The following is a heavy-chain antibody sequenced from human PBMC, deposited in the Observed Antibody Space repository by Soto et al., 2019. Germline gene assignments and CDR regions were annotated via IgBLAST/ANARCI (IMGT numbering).Heavy chain of an antibody. D-gene: IGHD2-2*03. CDR2: ISGSGGST. CDR1: GFTFSTYA. J-gene: IGHJ4*02. Sequence: GGSLRLSCAASGFTFSTYAMIWVRQAPEKGLEWVSAISGSGGSTYYADSVKGRFTISRDNSKNTLYLQMNSLRAEDTAVYYCAKVGSWLLTYYFDVWGQGTLVTVSS. V-gene: IGHV3-23*01. CDR3: AKVGSWLLTYYFDV.